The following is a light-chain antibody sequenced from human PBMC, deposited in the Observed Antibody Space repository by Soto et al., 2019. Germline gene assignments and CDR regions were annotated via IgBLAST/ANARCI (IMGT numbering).Light chain of an antibody. J-gene: IGLJ2*01. CDR1: SSDVGGYNY. V-gene: IGLV2-8*01. CDR3: SSYAGNNLLV. CDR2: EVN. Sequence: QSALTKPPSASGSPGQSVTISCTGTSSDVGGYNYVSWYQQHPGKAPRLMIYEVNKRPSGVPYRVSGSKSGNTASLTVSGLQADDEAVYYCSSYAGNNLLVFGGGTKLTVL.